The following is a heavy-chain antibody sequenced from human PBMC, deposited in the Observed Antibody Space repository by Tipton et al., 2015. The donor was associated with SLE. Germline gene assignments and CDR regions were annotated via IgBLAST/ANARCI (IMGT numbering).Heavy chain of an antibody. V-gene: IGHV1-69*01. Sequence: QSGPEVKKPGSSVKVSCKVSERISTHNIISWVRQAPGQGLEWMGGIMPIFGTPNYAQKFEGGVTISADLFTTTVFLELSSLTSDDTAVYYCARLDSWDYFDSWGRGTTVAVSS. J-gene: IGHJ3*01. CDR1: ERISTHNI. D-gene: IGHD1-26*01. CDR3: ARLDSWDYFDS. CDR2: IMPIFGTP.